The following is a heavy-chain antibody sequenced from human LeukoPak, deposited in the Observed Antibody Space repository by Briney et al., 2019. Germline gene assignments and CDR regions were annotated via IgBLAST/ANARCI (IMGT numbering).Heavy chain of an antibody. CDR3: ARVRGIAARPDYNWFDP. CDR1: GYTFTSYG. Sequence: ASVKVSCKASGYTFTSYGISWVRQAPGQGLEWMGWISAYNGNTNYAHKLQGRVTMTTDTSTSTAYMELRSLRSDDTAVYYCARVRGIAARPDYNWFDPWGQGTLVTVSS. V-gene: IGHV1-18*01. D-gene: IGHD6-6*01. J-gene: IGHJ5*02. CDR2: ISAYNGNT.